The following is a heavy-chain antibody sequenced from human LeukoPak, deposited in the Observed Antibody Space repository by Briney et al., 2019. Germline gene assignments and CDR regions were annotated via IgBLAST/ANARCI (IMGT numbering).Heavy chain of an antibody. CDR2: IYHSGST. V-gene: IGHV4-39*01. J-gene: IGHJ4*02. Sequence: SETLSLTCTVSGGSISSSSYYWGWIRQPPGKGLEWIGYIYHSGSTYYNPSLKSRVTISVDTSKNQFSLKLSSVTAADTAVYYCARHLDIVVVPAAISLDYWGQGTLVTVSS. CDR3: ARHLDIVVVPAAISLDY. CDR1: GGSISSSSYY. D-gene: IGHD2-2*03.